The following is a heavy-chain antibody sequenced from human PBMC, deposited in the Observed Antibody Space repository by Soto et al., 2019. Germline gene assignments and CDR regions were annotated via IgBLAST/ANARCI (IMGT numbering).Heavy chain of an antibody. Sequence: AVKVSCKASGGTFSSYAISWVRQAPGQGLEWMGGIIPIFGTANYAQKFQGRVTITADESTSTAYMELSSLRSEDTAVYYCARVTAANSEFDYWGQGTLVTVSS. J-gene: IGHJ4*02. CDR3: ARVTAANSEFDY. CDR2: IIPIFGTA. D-gene: IGHD1-1*01. V-gene: IGHV1-69*13. CDR1: GGTFSSYA.